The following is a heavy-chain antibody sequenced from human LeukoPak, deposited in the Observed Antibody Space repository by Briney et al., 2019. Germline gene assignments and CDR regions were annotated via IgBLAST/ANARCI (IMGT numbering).Heavy chain of an antibody. V-gene: IGHV3-21*01. CDR3: AREGGYCYGDSCRYFDY. J-gene: IGHJ4*02. CDR2: VSTGSRDI. Sequence: GGSLRLSCAASGFTFSSYSMNWVRQAPGKGLEWASSVSTGSRDIYYADSVKGRFTISRDSAKNSLYLQMNSLRAEDTAVYYCAREGGYCYGDSCRYFDYWGQGTLVTVSS. D-gene: IGHD2-15*01. CDR1: GFTFSSYS.